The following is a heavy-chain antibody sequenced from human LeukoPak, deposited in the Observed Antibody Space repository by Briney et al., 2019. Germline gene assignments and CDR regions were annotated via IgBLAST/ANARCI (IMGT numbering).Heavy chain of an antibody. CDR2: IQQDGSEK. J-gene: IGHJ6*03. V-gene: IGHV3-7*01. CDR3: ARDRTIAVAGMGYYYYMDV. Sequence: GGSLRLSCAASGFTFSSYWMSWVRQAPGKGLEWVANIQQDGSEKYYVDSVKGRFTISRDNAKNSLYLQMNSLRAEDTAVYYCARDRTIAVAGMGYYYYMDVWGKGTTVTVSS. CDR1: GFTFSSYW. D-gene: IGHD6-19*01.